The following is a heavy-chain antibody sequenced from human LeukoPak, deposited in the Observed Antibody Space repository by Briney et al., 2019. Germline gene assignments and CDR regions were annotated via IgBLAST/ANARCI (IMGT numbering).Heavy chain of an antibody. CDR2: IIPIFGTA. D-gene: IGHD3-9*01. V-gene: IGHV1-69*01. Sequence: SVKVSCKASGVTFSSYAISWVRQAPGQGVEWMGGIIPIFGTANYAQKFQGRVTITADESTSTAYMELSSLRAEDTAVYYCARAYFDWLLLGYGMDVWGQGTTVTVSS. CDR1: GVTFSSYA. CDR3: ARAYFDWLLLGYGMDV. J-gene: IGHJ6*02.